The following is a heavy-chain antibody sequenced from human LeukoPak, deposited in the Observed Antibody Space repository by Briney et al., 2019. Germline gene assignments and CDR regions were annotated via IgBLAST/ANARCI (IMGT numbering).Heavy chain of an antibody. CDR3: ARGYLSGWSSLDY. V-gene: IGHV4-34*01. CDR2: INHSGST. Sequence: SETLPLTCAVYGGSFSGYYWSWIRQPPGKGLEWIGEINHSGSTNYNPSLKSRVTISVDTSKNQFSLKLSSVTAADTAVYYCARGYLSGWSSLDYWGQGTLVTVSS. D-gene: IGHD6-19*01. CDR1: GGSFSGYY. J-gene: IGHJ4*02.